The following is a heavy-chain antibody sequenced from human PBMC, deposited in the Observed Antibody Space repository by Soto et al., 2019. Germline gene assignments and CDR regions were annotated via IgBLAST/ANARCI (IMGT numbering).Heavy chain of an antibody. Sequence: ASVKVSCKASGYTFTGYYMHWVRQAPGQGLEWMGWINPNSGGTNYAQKFQGWVTMTRDTSISTAYMELSRLRSDDTAVYYCARWGEEGRIAAAGTTDWFDPWGQGTLVTVSS. CDR1: GYTFTGYY. V-gene: IGHV1-2*04. CDR3: ARWGEEGRIAAAGTTDWFDP. D-gene: IGHD6-13*01. J-gene: IGHJ5*02. CDR2: INPNSGGT.